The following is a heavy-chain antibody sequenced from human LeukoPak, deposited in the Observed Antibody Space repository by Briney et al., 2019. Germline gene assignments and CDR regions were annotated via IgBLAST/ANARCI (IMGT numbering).Heavy chain of an antibody. CDR1: GFTFSSYE. D-gene: IGHD3-16*02. J-gene: IGHJ4*02. Sequence: QPGGSLRLSCAASGFTFSSYEMNWVRQAPGKGLGWVSYISSSGSTIYYADSVKGRITVSRDNAKNSLYLHMNSLRAEDTAVYFCARGWGTYRPFDYWGQGTLVTVSS. CDR3: ARGWGTYRPFDY. CDR2: ISSSGSTI. V-gene: IGHV3-48*03.